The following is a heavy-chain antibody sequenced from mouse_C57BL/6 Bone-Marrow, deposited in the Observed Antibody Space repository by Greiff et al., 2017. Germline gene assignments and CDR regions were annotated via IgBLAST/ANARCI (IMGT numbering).Heavy chain of an antibody. CDR2: INPYNGGT. CDR1: GYTFTDYY. Sequence: VQLKQSGPVLVKPGASVKMSCKASGYTFTDYYMNWVKQSHGKSLEWIGVINPYNGGTSYNQKFKGKATLTVDKSSSTAYMELNSLTSEDSAVYYCARPVAPKNYAMDYWGQGTSVTVSS. D-gene: IGHD1-1*01. J-gene: IGHJ4*01. V-gene: IGHV1-19*01. CDR3: ARPVAPKNYAMDY.